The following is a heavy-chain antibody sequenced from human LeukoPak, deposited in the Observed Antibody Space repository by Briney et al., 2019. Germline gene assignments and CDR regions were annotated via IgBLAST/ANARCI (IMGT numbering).Heavy chain of an antibody. Sequence: GRSLRLSCAASGFTFDDYVMHWVRQAPGKGLEWVSGITWNSDTIAYADSVKGRFTISRDNAKASLFLQMNSLRAEDTAVYYCARHLSGVTGYTYGRGIDYWGQGTLVTVSS. CDR3: ARHLSGVTGYTYGRGIDY. CDR2: ITWNSDTI. D-gene: IGHD5-18*01. J-gene: IGHJ4*02. CDR1: GFTFDDYV. V-gene: IGHV3-9*01.